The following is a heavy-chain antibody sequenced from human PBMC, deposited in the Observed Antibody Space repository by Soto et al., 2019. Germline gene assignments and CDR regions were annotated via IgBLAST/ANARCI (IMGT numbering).Heavy chain of an antibody. Sequence: PVGSLILSCAASGFTFSDYYMSWIRQAPGKGLEWVSYISSSSSYTNYADSVKGRFTISRDNAKNSLYLQMNSLRAEDTAVYYCAREGGYYDSSGYSKFDYWGQGTLVTVSS. CDR3: AREGGYYDSSGYSKFDY. V-gene: IGHV3-11*05. CDR1: GFTFSDYY. J-gene: IGHJ4*02. D-gene: IGHD3-22*01. CDR2: ISSSSSYT.